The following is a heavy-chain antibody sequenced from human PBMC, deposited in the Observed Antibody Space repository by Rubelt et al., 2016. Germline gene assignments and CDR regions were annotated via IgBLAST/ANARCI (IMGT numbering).Heavy chain of an antibody. CDR3: ARVGPYYYDSSGYYSLDY. D-gene: IGHD3-22*01. CDR1: GFTFSSYW. V-gene: IGHV3-7*01. J-gene: IGHJ4*02. Sequence: EVRLVESGGGLVQPGGSLRLSCAASGFTFSSYWMSWVRQAPGKGLEWVKVRFHMPREKAKNYRYWQSNSRRAEDTAVYYCARVGPYYYDSSGYYSLDYWGQGTLVTVSS.